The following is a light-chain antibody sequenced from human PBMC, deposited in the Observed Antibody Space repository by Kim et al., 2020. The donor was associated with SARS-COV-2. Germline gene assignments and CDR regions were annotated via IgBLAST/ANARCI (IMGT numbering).Light chain of an antibody. V-gene: IGLV2-14*03. J-gene: IGLJ3*02. CDR1: SSDIGSHDY. Sequence: QSALTQPASVSGSPGQSITISCTGTSSDIGSHDYVSWYQQHPGKAPKLLIYNVNNRPSGVSNRFSGSKSGNTASLTISGLRAEDDADYHCSSYRTSATWAFGGGTQLTVL. CDR2: NVN. CDR3: SSYRTSATWA.